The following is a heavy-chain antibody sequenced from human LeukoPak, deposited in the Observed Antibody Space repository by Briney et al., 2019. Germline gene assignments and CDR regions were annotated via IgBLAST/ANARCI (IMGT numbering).Heavy chain of an antibody. CDR1: GGSVSPYY. J-gene: IGHJ4*02. D-gene: IGHD1-1*01. Sequence: PSETLSLTCTVSGGSVSPYYWSWIRQTPGKGLEWIGYILYSGTTTNYNPSLKSRVTISVDTSKNQFSLKLSSVTAADTAVYYCARVGDWNDLVYWGQGTLVTVSS. V-gene: IGHV4-59*02. CDR2: ILYSGTTT. CDR3: ARVGDWNDLVY.